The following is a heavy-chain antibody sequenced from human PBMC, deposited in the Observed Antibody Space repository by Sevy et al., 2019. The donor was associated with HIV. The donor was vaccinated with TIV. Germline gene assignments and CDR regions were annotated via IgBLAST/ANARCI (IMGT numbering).Heavy chain of an antibody. V-gene: IGHV3-9*01. D-gene: IGHD6-13*01. CDR2: ISWNSGSI. Sequence: GGSLRLSCAASGFTFDDYAMHWVRQAPGKGLEWVSGISWNSGSIGYADSVKGRFTISRDNAKNSLYLQMNSLRAEDTALYYRAKDRRVSSSWGYFDYWGQGTLVTVSS. J-gene: IGHJ4*02. CDR3: AKDRRVSSSWGYFDY. CDR1: GFTFDDYA.